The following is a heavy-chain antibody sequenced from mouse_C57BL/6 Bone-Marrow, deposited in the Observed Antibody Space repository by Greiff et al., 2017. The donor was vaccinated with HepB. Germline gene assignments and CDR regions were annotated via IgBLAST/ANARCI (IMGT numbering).Heavy chain of an antibody. J-gene: IGHJ2*01. CDR1: GFTFTDYY. V-gene: IGHV7-3*01. Sequence: EVQLQESGGGLVQPGGSLSLSCAASGFTFTDYYMSWVRQPPGKALEWLGFIRNKANGYTTEYSASVKGRFTISRDNSQSILYLQMNALRAEDSATYYCARYTTVDYFDYWGQGTTLTVSS. CDR2: IRNKANGYTT. CDR3: ARYTTVDYFDY. D-gene: IGHD1-1*01.